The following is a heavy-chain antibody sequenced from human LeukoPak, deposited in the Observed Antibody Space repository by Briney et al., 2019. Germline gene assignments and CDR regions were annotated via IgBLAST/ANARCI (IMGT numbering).Heavy chain of an antibody. Sequence: GGSLRLSCAASGFTFSDYYMSWIRQAPGKGLVWVARINPGGSSITYADSVKGRFTISRDNAKNTLYLQMDSLRAEDTGVYYCARSNQDDDYWGQGTLVTVSS. J-gene: IGHJ4*02. D-gene: IGHD1-14*01. V-gene: IGHV3-74*01. CDR1: GFTFSDYY. CDR2: INPGGSSI. CDR3: ARSNQDDDY.